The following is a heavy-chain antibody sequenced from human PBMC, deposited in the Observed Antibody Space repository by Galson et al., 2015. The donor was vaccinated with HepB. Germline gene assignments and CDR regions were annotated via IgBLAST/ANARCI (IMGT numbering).Heavy chain of an antibody. Sequence: SVKVSCKASGYTFSLYGITWVRQAPGQGLEWLGWISVNNGDTHYAQNVQGRVTMTTDTSMSTASMELRSLRSDDTAVYYCARARYSTSPPDFWCQGTLVTVSS. J-gene: IGHJ4*02. V-gene: IGHV1-18*01. CDR1: GYTFSLYG. CDR2: ISVNNGDT. CDR3: ARARYSTSPPDF. D-gene: IGHD2/OR15-2a*01.